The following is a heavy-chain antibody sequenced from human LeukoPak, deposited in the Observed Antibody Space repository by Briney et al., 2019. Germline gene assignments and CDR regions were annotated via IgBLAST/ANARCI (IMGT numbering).Heavy chain of an antibody. CDR2: INHSGST. CDR1: GGSFSGYY. CDR3: ARRVDSGWYGGDFDY. Sequence: NPSETLSLTCAVYGGSFSGYYWSWIRQPPGKGLEWIGEINHSGSTNYNPSLKSRVTISVDTSKNQFSLKLSSVTAADTAVYYCARRVDSGWYGGDFDYWGQGTLVTVSS. J-gene: IGHJ4*02. D-gene: IGHD6-19*01. V-gene: IGHV4-34*01.